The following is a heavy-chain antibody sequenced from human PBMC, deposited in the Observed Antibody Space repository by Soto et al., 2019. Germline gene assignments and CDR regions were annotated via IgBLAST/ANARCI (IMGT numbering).Heavy chain of an antibody. CDR2: IIPILGIA. CDR1: GGTFSSYT. CDR3: ARDRYYDSSGLLDY. D-gene: IGHD3-22*01. J-gene: IGHJ4*02. V-gene: IGHV1-69*08. Sequence: QVQLVQSGAEVKKPGSSVKVSCKASGGTFSSYTISWVRQAPGQGLEWMGRIIPILGIANYAQKFQGRVTITADNSTSTAYMELSSLRSEDTAVYYCARDRYYDSSGLLDYWGQGTLVTVSS.